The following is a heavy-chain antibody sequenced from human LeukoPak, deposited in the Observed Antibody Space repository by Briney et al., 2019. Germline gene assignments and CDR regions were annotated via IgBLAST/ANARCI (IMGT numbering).Heavy chain of an antibody. D-gene: IGHD5-12*01. CDR3: ARESSMGGYDFDY. V-gene: IGHV3-7*01. Sequence: GGSLRLSCAASGFTFSSYWMSWVRQAPGKGLEWVANIKQDGSEKYYVDSVKGRFTISRDNAKNSLYLQMNSLRAEDTAVYYGARESSMGGYDFDYWGQGTLVTVSS. CDR2: IKQDGSEK. CDR1: GFTFSSYW. J-gene: IGHJ4*02.